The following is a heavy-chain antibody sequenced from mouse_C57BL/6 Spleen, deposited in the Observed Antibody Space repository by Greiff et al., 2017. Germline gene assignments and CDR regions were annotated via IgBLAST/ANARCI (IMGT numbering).Heavy chain of an antibody. V-gene: IGHV1-64*01. J-gene: IGHJ1*03. CDR3: ARGIRGYFDV. CDR1: GYTFTSYW. Sequence: QVHVKQPGAELVKPGASVKLSCKASGYTFTSYWMHWVKQRPGQGLEWIGMIHPNSGSTNYNEKFKSKATLTVDKSSSTAYMQLSSLTSEDSAVYYCARGIRGYFDVWGTGTTVTVSS. CDR2: IHPNSGST.